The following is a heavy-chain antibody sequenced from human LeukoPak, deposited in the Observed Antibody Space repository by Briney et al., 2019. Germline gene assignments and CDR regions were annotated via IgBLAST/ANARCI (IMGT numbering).Heavy chain of an antibody. Sequence: ASVKVSCKASGGTFSSYAISWVRQAPGQGLEWMGWINPNSGGTNYAQKFQGRVTMTRDTSISTAYMELSRLRSDDTAVYYCARDQYYYDSSGYPFDYWGQGTLVTVSS. J-gene: IGHJ4*02. D-gene: IGHD3-22*01. CDR1: GGTFSSYA. V-gene: IGHV1-2*02. CDR3: ARDQYYYDSSGYPFDY. CDR2: INPNSGGT.